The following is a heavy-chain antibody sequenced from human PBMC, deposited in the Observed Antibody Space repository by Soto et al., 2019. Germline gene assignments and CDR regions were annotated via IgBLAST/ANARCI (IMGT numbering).Heavy chain of an antibody. D-gene: IGHD3-9*01. Sequence: PGGSLRLSCAASGFTFSSYAMSWVRQAPGKGLEWLSAISGSADGTYCADPVKGRFTISRDNSKNTLYLQMNSLRAEDTAVYYCAKGPTGYSLTFDYWGQGTLVTVSS. CDR2: ISGSADGT. J-gene: IGHJ4*02. CDR3: AKGPTGYSLTFDY. V-gene: IGHV3-23*01. CDR1: GFTFSSYA.